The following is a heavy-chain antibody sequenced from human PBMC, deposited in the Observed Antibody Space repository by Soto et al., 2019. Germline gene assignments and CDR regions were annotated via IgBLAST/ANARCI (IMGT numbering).Heavy chain of an antibody. CDR2: ISGDGSST. D-gene: IGHD2-2*01. V-gene: IGHV3-74*01. Sequence: EVQLVDSGGGLVQPGGSLRLSCAASEFTFRSYWMHWVRQSPGKGLVWVSRISGDGSSTTYADSVRGRFTISRDNAKNTVYLQMDSLRVEDTAVYYCARFHCSTTTCHVQAFDSWGQGTLVTVSS. J-gene: IGHJ4*02. CDR1: EFTFRSYW. CDR3: ARFHCSTTTCHVQAFDS.